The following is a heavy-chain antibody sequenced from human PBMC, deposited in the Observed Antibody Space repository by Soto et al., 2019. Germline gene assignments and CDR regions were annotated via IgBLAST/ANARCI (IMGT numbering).Heavy chain of an antibody. CDR3: RYYDFWSGAPSYYYGMDV. CDR2: ISAYNGNT. V-gene: IGHV1-18*04. Sequence: ASVKVSCKASGYTFTSYGISWVRQAPGQGLEWMGWISAYNGNTNYAQKLQGRVTMTTDTSTSTAYMELRSLRSDDTAVYYCRYYDFWSGAPSYYYGMDVWGQGTKVTVSS. J-gene: IGHJ6*02. CDR1: GYTFTSYG. D-gene: IGHD3-3*01.